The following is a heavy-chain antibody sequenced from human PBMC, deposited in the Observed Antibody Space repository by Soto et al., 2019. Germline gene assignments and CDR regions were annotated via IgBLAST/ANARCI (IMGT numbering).Heavy chain of an antibody. CDR1: GFTFSSYS. Sequence: GGSLRLSCAASGFTFSSYSMNWVRQAPGKGLEWVSPISRSSGYIYYADSVKGLFTITRDNAKNSLYLQMNSLRAEDTAVYYCARDGTTTDAFDIWGQGTMVTVSS. D-gene: IGHD1-7*01. CDR2: ISRSSGYI. CDR3: ARDGTTTDAFDI. V-gene: IGHV3-21*01. J-gene: IGHJ3*02.